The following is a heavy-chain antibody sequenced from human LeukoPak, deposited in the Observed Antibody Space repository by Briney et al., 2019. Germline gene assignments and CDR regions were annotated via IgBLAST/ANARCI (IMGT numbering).Heavy chain of an antibody. Sequence: ASVKVSCKASGYTFTGYYMHWVRQAPGQGLEWMGWINPNSGGTNYAQKFQGRVTMTRDTSISTAYMELSRLRSDDTAVYYCARDREYSSSWTSDYYYYYMDVWGKGTTVTVSS. J-gene: IGHJ6*03. CDR2: INPNSGGT. CDR3: ARDREYSSSWTSDYYYYYMDV. CDR1: GYTFTGYY. V-gene: IGHV1-2*02. D-gene: IGHD6-13*01.